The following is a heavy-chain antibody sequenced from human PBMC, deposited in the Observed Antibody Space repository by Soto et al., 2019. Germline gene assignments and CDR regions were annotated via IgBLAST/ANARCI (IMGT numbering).Heavy chain of an antibody. CDR1: GGTFSSYA. CDR2: IIPIFGTA. D-gene: IGHD3-3*01. CDR3: AREGRLRFSEWSPYYFDY. J-gene: IGHJ4*02. V-gene: IGHV1-69*06. Sequence: QVQLVQSGAEVKKPGSSVKVSCKASGGTFSSYAISWVRQAPGQGLEWMGGIIPIFGTANYAQKFQGRVTITADKSTSTAYMELSSLRSEDTAVYYCAREGRLRFSEWSPYYFDYWGQGTLVTVSS.